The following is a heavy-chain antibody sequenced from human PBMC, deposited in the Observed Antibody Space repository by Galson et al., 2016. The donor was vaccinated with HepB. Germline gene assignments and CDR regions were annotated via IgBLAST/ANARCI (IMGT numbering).Heavy chain of an antibody. CDR2: ISGSGGSV. J-gene: IGHJ6*02. D-gene: IGHD6-6*01. CDR1: GFTFNNYA. V-gene: IGHV3-23*01. CDR3: AKDQRSSSGSSLYYALHV. Sequence: SLRLSCAASGFTFNNYAMTWVRQAPGKGLEWVSTISGSGGSVYYADSVKGRFTISRDNSKNTLYLQLNTLRADDTAVYYCAKDQRSSSGSSLYYALHVWGQGTTVNVSS.